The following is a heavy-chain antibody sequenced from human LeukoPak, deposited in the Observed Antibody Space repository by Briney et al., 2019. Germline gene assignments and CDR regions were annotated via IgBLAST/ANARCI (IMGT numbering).Heavy chain of an antibody. Sequence: GGSLRLSCAASGFTFSSYSMNWVRQAPGKGLEWVSSISSSSSYIYYADSVKGRFTISRDNAKNSLYLQMNSLRAEDTAVYYCAKPTDDYSNYFDYWGQGTLVTVSS. CDR3: AKPTDDYSNYFDY. J-gene: IGHJ4*02. V-gene: IGHV3-21*01. D-gene: IGHD4-11*01. CDR1: GFTFSSYS. CDR2: ISSSSSYI.